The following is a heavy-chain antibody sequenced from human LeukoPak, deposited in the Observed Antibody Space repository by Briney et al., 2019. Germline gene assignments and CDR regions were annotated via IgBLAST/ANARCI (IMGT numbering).Heavy chain of an antibody. CDR2: INSDGSST. Sequence: GSLKLPCAAPGFPLSNFLTHLVRQAPGKGLVWVSRINSDGSSTSYADSVKGRFTISRDNAKNTLYLQMNSLRAEDTAVYYCARVAKDGYNYSFDYWGQGTLVTVSS. CDR1: GFPLSNFL. V-gene: IGHV3-74*01. J-gene: IGHJ4*02. CDR3: ARVAKDGYNYSFDY. D-gene: IGHD5-24*01.